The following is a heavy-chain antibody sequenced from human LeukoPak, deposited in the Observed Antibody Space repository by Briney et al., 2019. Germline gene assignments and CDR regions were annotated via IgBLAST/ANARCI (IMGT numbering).Heavy chain of an antibody. CDR1: GFTFSSYG. J-gene: IGHJ4*02. CDR3: AKGVNQIVVVTAQHYLDY. D-gene: IGHD2-21*02. CDR2: IRSDGSNK. Sequence: GGSLRLSCAASGFTFSSYGMHWVRQAPGKGLEWVTFIRSDGSNKYYADSVKGRFTISRDNSKNTLYLQMNTLIADDTAVYYCAKGVNQIVVVTAQHYLDYWGQGTLVTVSS. V-gene: IGHV3-30*02.